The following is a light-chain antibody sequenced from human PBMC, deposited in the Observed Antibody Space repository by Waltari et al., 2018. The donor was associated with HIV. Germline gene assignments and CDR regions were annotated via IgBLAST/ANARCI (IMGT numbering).Light chain of an antibody. CDR1: SSNLGTNT. Sequence: QSVLTQPPSASGTPGQRVTISCSGSSSNLGTNTVHWYQHLPGSAPKLLLYRNNQRPSGVPDRCSASKSGTSASLAISGLRSEDEAEYYCAAWDENLNGLFGGGTKLTVL. CDR2: RNN. CDR3: AAWDENLNGL. V-gene: IGLV1-44*01. J-gene: IGLJ3*02.